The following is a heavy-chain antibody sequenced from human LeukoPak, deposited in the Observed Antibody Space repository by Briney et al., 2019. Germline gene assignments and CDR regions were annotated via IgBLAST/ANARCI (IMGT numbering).Heavy chain of an antibody. CDR3: ARDPTTSQGSDAFDI. Sequence: GGSLRLSCAASGFTFSNHWMSWVRQAPGKGLEWVANIKQDGSEAYDGDSVKGRLTISRDNAKNSLYLQMDSLRAEDTAVYYCARDPTTSQGSDAFDIWGQGTRVTVSS. CDR1: GFTFSNHW. J-gene: IGHJ3*02. CDR2: IKQDGSEA. V-gene: IGHV3-7*01. D-gene: IGHD1-1*01.